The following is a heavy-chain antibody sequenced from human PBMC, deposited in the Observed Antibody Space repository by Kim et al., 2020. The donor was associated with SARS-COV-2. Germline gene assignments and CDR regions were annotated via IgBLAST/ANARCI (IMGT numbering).Heavy chain of an antibody. CDR2: VSPGGGIS. D-gene: IGHD2-8*02. CDR1: GFTFSDYA. Sequence: GGSLRLSCAASGFTFSDYAMSWVRQAPGKGLEWVSTVSPGGGISYYADSVKGRFTVSRDNSKNTLFLHMSTLRVEDTAVYYCDLGGQRVVYRYWGQGTLVTVSS. V-gene: IGHV3-23*01. CDR3: DLGGQRVVYRY. J-gene: IGHJ4*02.